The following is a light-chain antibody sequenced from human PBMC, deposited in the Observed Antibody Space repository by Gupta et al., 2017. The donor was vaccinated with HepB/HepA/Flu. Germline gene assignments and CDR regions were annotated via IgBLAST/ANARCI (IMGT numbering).Light chain of an antibody. CDR2: QVS. V-gene: IGKV2-30*01. CDR1: QRLAYSDGNTY. Sequence: VVTQSPLSLPVTLGQPASISCKSSQRLAYSDGNTYLNWLQQRPGQSPRRLIYQVSNRDSGVPDRFSGSGSGTDFTLRISRVEAEDVGVYYCMEGIYWAFGQGTRLEIK. CDR3: MEGIYWA. J-gene: IGKJ5*01.